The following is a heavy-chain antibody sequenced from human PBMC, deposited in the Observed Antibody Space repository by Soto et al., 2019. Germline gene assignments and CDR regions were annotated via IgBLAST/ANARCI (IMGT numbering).Heavy chain of an antibody. Sequence: PSETLSLTCTVSGGSISSGGYYWSWIRQHPGKGLECIGYIYYSGSTYYNPSLKSRVTISVDTSKNQFSLKLSSVTAADTAVYYCARIRDFWSGYYDYWGQGTLVTVSS. J-gene: IGHJ4*02. CDR2: IYYSGST. CDR1: GGSISSGGYY. CDR3: ARIRDFWSGYYDY. D-gene: IGHD3-3*01. V-gene: IGHV4-31*03.